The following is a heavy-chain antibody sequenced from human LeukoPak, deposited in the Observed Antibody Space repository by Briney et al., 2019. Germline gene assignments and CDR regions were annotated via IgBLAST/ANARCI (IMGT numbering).Heavy chain of an antibody. CDR1: GFTFSSYA. Sequence: PGGSLRLSCAASGFTFSSYAMSWVRQAPGKGLEWVSYISSSGSTIYYADSVRGRFTISRDNAKNSLYLQMNSLRAEDTAVYYCARGTYYYDSKGGVGYFDYWGQGTLVTVSS. CDR3: ARGTYYYDSKGGVGYFDY. V-gene: IGHV3-48*04. J-gene: IGHJ4*02. D-gene: IGHD3-22*01. CDR2: ISSSGSTI.